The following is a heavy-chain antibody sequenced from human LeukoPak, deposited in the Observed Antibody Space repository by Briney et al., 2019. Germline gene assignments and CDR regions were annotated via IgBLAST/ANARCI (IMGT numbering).Heavy chain of an antibody. V-gene: IGHV1-2*02. CDR2: INPNSGGT. CDR1: GYTFTGYY. Sequence: ASVKVSCKASGYTFTGYYMHWVRQAPGQGLEWMGWINPNSGGTNYAQKFQGRVTMTRDTSISTAYMELSRLRSDDTAVYYCARGPTVYDSSGLYYFDYWGQGTLVTVSS. CDR3: ARGPTVYDSSGLYYFDY. D-gene: IGHD3-22*01. J-gene: IGHJ4*02.